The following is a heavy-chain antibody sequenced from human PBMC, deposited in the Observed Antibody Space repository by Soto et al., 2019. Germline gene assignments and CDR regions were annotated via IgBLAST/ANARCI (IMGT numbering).Heavy chain of an antibody. Sequence: GGSLRLSCAASGFTFSSYGMHWVRQAPGKGLEWVAIIWYDGSNKYYADSVKGRFTISRDNSKKMLYLQMNSLRAEDTAVYYCAKGGGRSCDDAFDIWGQGTMVTVSS. CDR1: GFTFSSYG. CDR2: IWYDGSNK. CDR3: AKGGGRSCDDAFDI. V-gene: IGHV3-33*06. J-gene: IGHJ3*02. D-gene: IGHD2-15*01.